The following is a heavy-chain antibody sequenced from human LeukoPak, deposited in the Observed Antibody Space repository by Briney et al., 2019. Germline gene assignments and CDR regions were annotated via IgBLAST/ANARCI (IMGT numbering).Heavy chain of an antibody. CDR3: AKDPYSYSSGWYKYYYMDV. CDR2: ISSSSSYI. D-gene: IGHD6-19*01. Sequence: GGSLRLSCAASGFTFSTYSMNWVRQAPGKGLEWVSSISSSSSYIYYADSVKGRFTISRGNSKNTLYLQMNSLRAEDTAVYYCAKDPYSYSSGWYKYYYMDVWGKGTTVTISS. J-gene: IGHJ6*03. CDR1: GFTFSTYS. V-gene: IGHV3-21*01.